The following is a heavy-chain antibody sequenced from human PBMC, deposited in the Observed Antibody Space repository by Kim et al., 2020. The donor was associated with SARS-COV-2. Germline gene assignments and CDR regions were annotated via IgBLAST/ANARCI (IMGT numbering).Heavy chain of an antibody. V-gene: IGHV3-30*18. CDR2: ISYDGSNK. Sequence: GGSLRLSCAASGFTFSSYGMHWVRQAPGKGLEWVAVISYDGSNKYCADSVKGRFTISRDNSKNTLYLQMNSLRAEDTAVYYCAKEEGSGYSSGWTYYYYGMDVWGQGTTVTVSS. D-gene: IGHD6-19*01. CDR1: GFTFSSYG. CDR3: AKEEGSGYSSGWTYYYYGMDV. J-gene: IGHJ6*02.